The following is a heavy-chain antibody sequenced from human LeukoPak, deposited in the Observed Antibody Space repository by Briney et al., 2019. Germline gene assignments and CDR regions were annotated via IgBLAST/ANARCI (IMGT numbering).Heavy chain of an antibody. V-gene: IGHV3-30*19. D-gene: IGHD5-12*01. CDR1: GFTFSSYG. CDR3: ARDGATYHYYYGMDV. J-gene: IGHJ6*02. CDR2: IWYDGSNK. Sequence: GGSLRLSCAASGFTFSSYGMHWVRQAPGKGLEWVAVIWYDGSNKYYADSVKGRFTISRDNSKNTLYLQMNSLRAEDTAVYYCARDGATYHYYYGMDVWGQGTTVTVSS.